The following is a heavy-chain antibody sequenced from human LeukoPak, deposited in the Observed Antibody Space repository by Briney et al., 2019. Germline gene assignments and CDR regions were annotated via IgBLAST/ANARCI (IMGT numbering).Heavy chain of an antibody. V-gene: IGHV3-43*02. CDR3: ARDSYDSSGYSDY. J-gene: IGHJ4*02. D-gene: IGHD3-22*01. CDR2: ISRDGGST. Sequence: PGGSLRLSCAASGFTFDDYAMHWVRQAPGKGLEWISLISRDGGSTYYADSVKGRFTISRDNSKNTLYLQMGSLRPDDMAVYYCARDSYDSSGYSDYWGQGTLVTVSS. CDR1: GFTFDDYA.